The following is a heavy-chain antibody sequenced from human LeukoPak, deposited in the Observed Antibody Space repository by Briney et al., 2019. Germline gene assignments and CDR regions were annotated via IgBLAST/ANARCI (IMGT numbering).Heavy chain of an antibody. CDR3: ATLNTDGWSSDN. CDR2: IYYSGAT. J-gene: IGHJ4*02. V-gene: IGHV4-39*01. CDR1: GGSISNSRYY. Sequence: TSETLSLTCSVSGGSISNSRYYWGWLRQPPGKGLEWIGSIYYSGATNSNPSLRSRLTISVDTSKNQFSLKLGSVTAADTAVYYCATLNTDGWSSDNCGQRALSPSPQ. D-gene: IGHD6-19*01.